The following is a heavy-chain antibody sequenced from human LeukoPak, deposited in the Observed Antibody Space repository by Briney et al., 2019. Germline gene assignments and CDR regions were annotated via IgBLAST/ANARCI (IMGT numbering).Heavy chain of an antibody. D-gene: IGHD3-22*01. V-gene: IGHV3-21*01. Sequence: GGSLRLSCAASGFTFRAYSMNWVRQAPGKGLEWVSSISSSSTYIYYADSLKGRFTISRDNAKNSLYLQMNSLRAEDTAVYYCARDMFYSDSNGYFNYLDYWGQGALVTVSS. CDR1: GFTFRAYS. CDR2: ISSSSTYI. CDR3: ARDMFYSDSNGYFNYLDY. J-gene: IGHJ4*02.